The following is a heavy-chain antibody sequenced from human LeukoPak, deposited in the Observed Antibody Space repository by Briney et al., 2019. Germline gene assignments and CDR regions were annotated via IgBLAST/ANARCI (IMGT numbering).Heavy chain of an antibody. J-gene: IGHJ4*02. D-gene: IGHD3-22*01. CDR2: IYPGDSDT. CDR1: GXSFTNYW. V-gene: IGHV5-51*01. CDR3: ARRNYYDSSAYYLDY. Sequence: GASLKISCKGSGXSFTNYWIGWVRQMPGKGLEWMGIIYPGDSDTTYSPSFQGQVTISADKSINTAYLQWSSLKASDTAMYYCARRNYYDSSAYYLDYWGQGTLVTVSS.